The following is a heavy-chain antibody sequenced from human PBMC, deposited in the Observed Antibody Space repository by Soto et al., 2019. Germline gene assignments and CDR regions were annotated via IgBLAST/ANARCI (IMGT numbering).Heavy chain of an antibody. CDR2: IKSKTDGGTA. CDR3: TTGIYYDILTGYHNVAY. J-gene: IGHJ4*02. D-gene: IGHD3-9*01. Sequence: PGRSLRLSCVASGFNLSHPWMTWVRQAAGKGLEWVGRIKSKTDGGTADYAAPVKGRATIPRDDSKNTVYLQMNSLKTEDTAVYYCTTGIYYDILTGYHNVAYWGQGALVTVSS. V-gene: IGHV3-15*01. CDR1: GFNLSHPW.